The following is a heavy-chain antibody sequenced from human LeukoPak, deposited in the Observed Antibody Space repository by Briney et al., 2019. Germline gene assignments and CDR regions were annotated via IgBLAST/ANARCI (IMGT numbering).Heavy chain of an antibody. CDR2: MNPNSGNT. CDR1: GYTFTSYD. CDR3: ARGASRSFDY. Sequence: ASVKVSCKSSGYTFTSYDINGVRPATGQGLEWMGWMNPNSGNTGYAQKFQGRVTMTRNTSISTAYMELSSLRSEDTAVYYCARGASRSFDYWGQGTLVTVSS. J-gene: IGHJ4*02. V-gene: IGHV1-8*01.